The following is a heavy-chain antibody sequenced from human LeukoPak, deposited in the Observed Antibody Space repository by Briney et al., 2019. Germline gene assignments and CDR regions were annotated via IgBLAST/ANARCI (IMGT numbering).Heavy chain of an antibody. V-gene: IGHV1-2*02. Sequence: GASVKVSCKASGYTFTGYYMHWVRQAPGQGLEWMGWINPNSGGTNYAQKFQGRVTMTRDTSISTAYMELSRLRSDDTAVYYCARARRHIVVVTAILGDYYYMDVWGKGTTVTISS. J-gene: IGHJ6*03. D-gene: IGHD2-21*02. CDR3: ARARRHIVVVTAILGDYYYMDV. CDR2: INPNSGGT. CDR1: GYTFTGYY.